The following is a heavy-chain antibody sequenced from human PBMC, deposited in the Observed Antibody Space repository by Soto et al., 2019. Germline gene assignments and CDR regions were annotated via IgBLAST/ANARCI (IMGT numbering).Heavy chain of an antibody. CDR2: IYHSGST. CDR3: ASRVDIVAHLDY. D-gene: IGHD5-12*01. J-gene: IGHJ4*02. V-gene: IGHV4-4*02. CDR1: SRPIHSCNW. Sequence: SGTLSPTCAFFSRPIHSCNWWSLVRQLPGKGLEWIGEIYHSGSTNYNPSLKSRVTISVDKSKNQFSLKLSSVTAADTAVYYCASRVDIVAHLDYWGQGTLVTVS.